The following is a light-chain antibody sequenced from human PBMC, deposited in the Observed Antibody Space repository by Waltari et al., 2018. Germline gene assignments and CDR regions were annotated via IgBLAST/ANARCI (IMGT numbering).Light chain of an antibody. V-gene: IGLV2-11*01. CDR1: SSDVGGYNY. Sequence: QSALTQPRSVSGSLGPSVTISCTGTSSDVGGYNYVSWYQQHPGKAPNLIIDDVTKRPSGVPVRCSGSKSGNTASLTISGLQAEDEADYYCCSYAGSYTEVFGGGTKLTVL. J-gene: IGLJ2*01. CDR3: CSYAGSYTEV. CDR2: DVT.